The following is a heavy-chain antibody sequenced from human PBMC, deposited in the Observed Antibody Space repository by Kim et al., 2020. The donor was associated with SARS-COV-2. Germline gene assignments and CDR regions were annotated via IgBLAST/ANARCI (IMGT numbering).Heavy chain of an antibody. CDR2: INPNSGVT. CDR3: AKQSSRLFDP. V-gene: IGHV1-2*02. CDR1: GYTFSDYY. D-gene: IGHD4-4*01. J-gene: IGHJ5*02. Sequence: ASVKVSCKASGYTFSDYYIHWVRQAPGQGLEWMGWINPNSGVTDYSQKFQGRVTMTRDTSISTAYVELSSLRSGDTAVYYCAKQSSRLFDPWGQGTLVTVSS.